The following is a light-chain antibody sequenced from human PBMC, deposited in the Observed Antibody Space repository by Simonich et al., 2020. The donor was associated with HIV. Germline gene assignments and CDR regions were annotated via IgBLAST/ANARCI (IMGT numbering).Light chain of an antibody. J-gene: IGLJ2*01. CDR2: DVL. CDR3: SSYTSSSTWI. CDR1: SSDIGGFNY. V-gene: IGLV2-14*01. Sequence: QSALTQPASVSGSPGQSITISCPGTSSDIGGFNYVPWCHQTPDKAPHLMIYDVLKRPSGFSNRFAGSKSGNTASLTISGLRAEDEADYYCSSYTSSSTWIFGGGTKLTVL.